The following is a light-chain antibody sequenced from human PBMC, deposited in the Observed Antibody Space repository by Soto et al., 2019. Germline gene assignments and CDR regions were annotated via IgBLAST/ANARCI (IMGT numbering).Light chain of an antibody. Sequence: QSVLTQPPSASGTPGQRVTISCSGSSSNIGSNFVYWYQQVPGTAPKLLIHRNNQRPSGVPDRVSGSRSGTSASLAISGLRSEDEADYYCAAWDDRLSGYVFGPGTKLTVL. CDR1: SSNIGSNF. CDR3: AAWDDRLSGYV. V-gene: IGLV1-47*01. CDR2: RNN. J-gene: IGLJ1*01.